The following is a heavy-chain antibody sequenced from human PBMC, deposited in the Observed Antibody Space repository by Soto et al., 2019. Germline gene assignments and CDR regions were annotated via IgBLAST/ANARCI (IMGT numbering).Heavy chain of an antibody. D-gene: IGHD3-9*01. CDR2: MNPNSGNT. J-gene: IGHJ4*02. CDR3: ARGLRYFDSFSAF. V-gene: IGHV1-8*01. CDR1: GYTFTTYD. Sequence: QVQLGQAGAEVRKPGASVKVSCKASGYTFTTYDINWGRQATGQGLEWMGWMNPNSGNTGYAQKFQGRVTMTRNTSISTAYMELSSLRSEDTAVYYCARGLRYFDSFSAFWGQGTLVTVSS.